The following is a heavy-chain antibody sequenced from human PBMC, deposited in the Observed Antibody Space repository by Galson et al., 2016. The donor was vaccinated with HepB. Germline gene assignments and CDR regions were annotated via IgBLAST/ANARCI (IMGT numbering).Heavy chain of an antibody. CDR3: ARDRSRFSSGYYTGARDVFAI. Sequence: SLRLSCAASGFSISTYTMNWVRQAPGKGLEWISYISSSSAYVDYADPVKGRFTISRENAKNSLYLQMNSLRAEDTAVYYCARDRSRFSSGYYTGARDVFAIWGQGTVVTVSS. CDR2: ISSSSAYV. J-gene: IGHJ3*02. CDR1: GFSISTYT. D-gene: IGHD3-3*01. V-gene: IGHV3-21*01.